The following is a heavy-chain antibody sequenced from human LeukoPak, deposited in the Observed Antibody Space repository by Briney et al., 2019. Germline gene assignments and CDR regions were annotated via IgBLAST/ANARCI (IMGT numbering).Heavy chain of an antibody. CDR2: ISRSSSYI. J-gene: IGHJ4*02. CDR3: ARDGIQLWLRTYYFDY. D-gene: IGHD5-18*01. Sequence: GGSLRLSCAASGFTFSSYSMNWVRQAPGKGLEWVSSISRSSSYIYYADSVKGRFTISRDNAKNSLYLQMNSLRAEDTAVYYCARDGIQLWLRTYYFDYWGQGTLVTVSS. V-gene: IGHV3-21*01. CDR1: GFTFSSYS.